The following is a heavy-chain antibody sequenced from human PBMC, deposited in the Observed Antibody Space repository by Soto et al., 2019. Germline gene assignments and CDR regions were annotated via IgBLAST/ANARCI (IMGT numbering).Heavy chain of an antibody. Sequence: GGSLRLSCAASGFTFSSYGVHWVRQAPGKGLEWVAVISYDGSNRYYADSVKGRFTISRDNSKNTLYLQMNSLRAEDTAVYYCAKLNYDSSGYQYDDAFDIWGQGTMVTVSS. V-gene: IGHV3-30*18. D-gene: IGHD3-22*01. J-gene: IGHJ3*02. CDR2: ISYDGSNR. CDR1: GFTFSSYG. CDR3: AKLNYDSSGYQYDDAFDI.